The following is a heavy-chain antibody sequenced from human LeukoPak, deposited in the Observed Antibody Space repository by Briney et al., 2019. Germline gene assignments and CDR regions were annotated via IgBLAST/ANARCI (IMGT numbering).Heavy chain of an antibody. D-gene: IGHD3-22*01. V-gene: IGHV4-61*01. J-gene: IGHJ3*02. CDR3: AREVYYYDSSGYLHDAFDI. Sequence: PSETLSLTCTVSGGSVSSGSYYWSWIRQPPGKGLEWIGYIYYSGSTNYNPSLKSRVTISVDTSKNQFSLKLSSVTAADTAVYYCAREVYYYDSSGYLHDAFDIWGQGTMVTVSS. CDR1: GGSVSSGSYY. CDR2: IYYSGST.